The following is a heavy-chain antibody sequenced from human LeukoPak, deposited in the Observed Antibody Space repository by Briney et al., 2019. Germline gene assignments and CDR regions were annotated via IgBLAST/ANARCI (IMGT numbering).Heavy chain of an antibody. V-gene: IGHV4-39*01. D-gene: IGHD3-10*01. J-gene: IGHJ4*02. CDR2: IYYRGST. CDR1: GGSISSSSYY. CDR3: ARHGYYYGSGNYYMGSYYFDY. Sequence: SETLSLTCTVSGGSISSSSYYWGWIRQPPGKGLEWIGYIYYRGSTYYNPSLKSRVTISVDTSKNQFSLKLSSVTAADTALYYCARHGYYYGSGNYYMGSYYFDYWGQGTLVTVSS.